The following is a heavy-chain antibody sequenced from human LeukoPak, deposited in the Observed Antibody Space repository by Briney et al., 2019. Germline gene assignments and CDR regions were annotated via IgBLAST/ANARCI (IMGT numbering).Heavy chain of an antibody. CDR3: TNGITRAGFGY. D-gene: IGHD3-3*01. Sequence: VASVKVSCKASGGTFSSYAISWVRQAPGQGLEWMGGIIPIFGTANYAQKFQGRVTITTDESTSTAYMELSSLRSEDTAVYYCTNGITRAGFGYWGQGTLVTVSS. J-gene: IGHJ4*02. CDR2: IIPIFGTA. CDR1: GGTFSSYA. V-gene: IGHV1-69*05.